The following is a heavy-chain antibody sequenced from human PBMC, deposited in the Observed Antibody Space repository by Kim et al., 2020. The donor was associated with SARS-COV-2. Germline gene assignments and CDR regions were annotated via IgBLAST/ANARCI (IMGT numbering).Heavy chain of an antibody. CDR1: GFSFSSYS. J-gene: IGHJ4*02. CDR2: ISSDSDNI. D-gene: IGHD4-17*01. Sequence: GGSLRLSCAASGFSFSSYSMNWVRQAPGKGLEWVASISSDSDNIYYGDSVKGRFTVSRDNAKDSLFLQMNSLRAEDSGLYYCTRETVTTVTGDYWGQGTLVTVSS. CDR3: TRETVTTVTGDY. V-gene: IGHV3-21*01.